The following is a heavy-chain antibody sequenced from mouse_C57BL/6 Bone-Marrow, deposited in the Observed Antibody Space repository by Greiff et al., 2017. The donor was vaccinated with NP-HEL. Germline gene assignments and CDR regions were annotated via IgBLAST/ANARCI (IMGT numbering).Heavy chain of an antibody. J-gene: IGHJ2*01. V-gene: IGHV14-4*01. D-gene: IGHD2-5*01. Sequence: VQLKQSGAELVRPGASVKLSCTASGFNIKDDYMHWVKQRPEQGLEWIGWIDPENGDTEYASKFQGKATITADTSSNTAYLQLSSLTSEDTAVYYCTTSGYYSNYDYWGQGTTLTVSS. CDR3: TTSGYYSNYDY. CDR2: IDPENGDT. CDR1: GFNIKDDY.